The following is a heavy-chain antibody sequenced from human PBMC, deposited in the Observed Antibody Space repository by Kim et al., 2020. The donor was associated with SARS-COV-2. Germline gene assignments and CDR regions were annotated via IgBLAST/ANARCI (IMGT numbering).Heavy chain of an antibody. Sequence: SETLSLTCAVYGGSFSGYYWSWIRQPPGKGLEWIGEINHSGSTNYNPSLKSRVTISVDTSKNQFSLKLSSVTAADTAVYYCARAGYSSSWYSDYWGQGTLVTVSS. V-gene: IGHV4-34*01. CDR1: GGSFSGYY. CDR2: INHSGST. CDR3: ARAGYSSSWYSDY. D-gene: IGHD6-13*01. J-gene: IGHJ4*02.